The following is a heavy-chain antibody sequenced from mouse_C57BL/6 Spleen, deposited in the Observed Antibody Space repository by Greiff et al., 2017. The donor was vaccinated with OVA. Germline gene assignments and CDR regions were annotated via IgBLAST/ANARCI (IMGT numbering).Heavy chain of an antibody. CDR1: GFTFSSYG. D-gene: IGHD1-1*01. V-gene: IGHV5-6*01. CDR2: ISSGGSYT. Sequence: EVMLVESGGDLVKPGGSLKLSCAASGFTFSSYGMSWVRQTPDKRLEWVATISSGGSYTYYPDSVKGRFTISRDNAKNTLYLQMSSLKSEDTAMYYCARNDYGSSPFAYWGQGTLVTVSA. J-gene: IGHJ3*01. CDR3: ARNDYGSSPFAY.